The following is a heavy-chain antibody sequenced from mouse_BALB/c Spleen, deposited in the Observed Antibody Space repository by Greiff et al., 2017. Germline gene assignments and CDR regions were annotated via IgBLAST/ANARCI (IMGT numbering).Heavy chain of an antibody. CDR3: AREGTTATASYWYFDV. CDR2: INSNGGST. V-gene: IGHV5-6-3*01. D-gene: IGHD1-2*01. Sequence: DVKLVESGGGLVQPGGSLKLSCAASGFTFSSYGMSWVRQTPDKRLELVATINSNGGSTYYPDSVKGRFTISRDNAKNTLYLQMSSLKSEDTAMYYCAREGTTATASYWYFDVWGAGTTVTVSS. J-gene: IGHJ1*01. CDR1: GFTFSSYG.